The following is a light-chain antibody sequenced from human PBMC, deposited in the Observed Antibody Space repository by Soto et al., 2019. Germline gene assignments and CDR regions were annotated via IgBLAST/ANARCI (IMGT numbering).Light chain of an antibody. CDR3: NSYSSSTTLYL. CDR2: DVS. Sequence: LTYLASGPGSPGRTRTISSHGTSTDFGGYNYVSWYQQHPGKAPKLMISDVSNRPSGVSIRFSGSKSGNTASLTISGLQAEDEADYYCNSYSSSTTLYLFGTGTKVTVL. V-gene: IGLV2-14*01. J-gene: IGLJ1*01. CDR1: STDFGGYNY.